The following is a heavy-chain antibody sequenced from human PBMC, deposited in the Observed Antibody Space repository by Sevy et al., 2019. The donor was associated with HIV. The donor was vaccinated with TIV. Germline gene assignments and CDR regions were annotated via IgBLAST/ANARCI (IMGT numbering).Heavy chain of an antibody. V-gene: IGHV1-24*01. CDR2: FDPEDGDT. J-gene: IGHJ4*02. D-gene: IGHD3-22*01. Sequence: ASVKVSCKVSGYTLTKLDMHWVRQAPGKGLEWMGGFDPEDGDTFYAQKFQGRVTMTEDTSTDTAYMELSSLRSEDTAVYYCTTMEYYHNIIGSPSGDYWGQGTLVTVSS. CDR1: GYTLTKLD. CDR3: TTMEYYHNIIGSPSGDY.